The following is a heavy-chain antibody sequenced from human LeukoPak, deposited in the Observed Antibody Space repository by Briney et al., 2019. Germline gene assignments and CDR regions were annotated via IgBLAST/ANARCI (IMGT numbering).Heavy chain of an antibody. D-gene: IGHD4-11*01. V-gene: IGHV4-39*07. J-gene: IGHJ4*02. CDR2: IYYSGST. CDR3: ARTRINDYRDY. CDR1: GGSISSSSYY. Sequence: SETLSLTCTVSGGSISSSSYYWGWIRQPPGKGLEWIGSIYYSGSTYYNPSLKSRVTVSVDTSKNQFSLKLSSVTAADTAVYYCARTRINDYRDYWGQGTLVTVSS.